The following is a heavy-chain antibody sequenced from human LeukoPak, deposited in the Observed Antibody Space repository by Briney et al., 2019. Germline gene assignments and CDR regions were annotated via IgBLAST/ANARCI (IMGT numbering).Heavy chain of an antibody. CDR2: INPSGGST. Sequence: ASVKVSCKASGYTFTSYYMHWVRQAPGQGLEWMGIINPSGGSTSYAQKFQGRVTMTRDTSTGTVYMELSSLRSDDTAVYYCARGDIVVVVAVYGMDVWGQGTTVTVSS. J-gene: IGHJ6*02. V-gene: IGHV1-46*01. D-gene: IGHD2-15*01. CDR1: GYTFTSYY. CDR3: ARGDIVVVVAVYGMDV.